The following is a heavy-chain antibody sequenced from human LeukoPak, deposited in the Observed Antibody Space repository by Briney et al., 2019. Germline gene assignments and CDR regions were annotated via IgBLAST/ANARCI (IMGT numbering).Heavy chain of an antibody. J-gene: IGHJ4*02. V-gene: IGHV4-30-2*01. CDR3: ARDRGGCDY. CDR1: GGSISSGGYY. Sequence: SETLSLTCTVSGGSISSGGYYWSWIWQPPGKGLEWIGYIYHSGSTYYNPSLKSRVTISVDRSKNQFSLKLSSVTAADTAVYYCARDRGGCDYWGQGTLVTVSS. CDR2: IYHSGST. D-gene: IGHD3-16*01.